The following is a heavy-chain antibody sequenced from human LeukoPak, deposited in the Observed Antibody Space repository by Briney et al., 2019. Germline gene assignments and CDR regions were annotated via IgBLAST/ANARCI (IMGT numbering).Heavy chain of an antibody. CDR1: GGTLRSYA. V-gene: IGHV1-69*04. CDR3: ARVGVVPAPFDP. J-gene: IGHJ5*02. Sequence: GASVKVSCKACGGTLRSYAISWVRQAPGQGLEWMGRIIPLLGIANYAQKFQGRVTNTADKSTSTAYMELSSLRSEDTAVYYCARVGVVPAPFDPWGQGTLVTVSS. CDR2: IIPLLGIA. D-gene: IGHD2-2*01.